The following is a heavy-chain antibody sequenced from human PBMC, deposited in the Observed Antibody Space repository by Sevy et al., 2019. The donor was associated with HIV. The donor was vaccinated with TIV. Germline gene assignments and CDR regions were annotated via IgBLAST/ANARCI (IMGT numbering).Heavy chain of an antibody. CDR1: GFTFDDYA. J-gene: IGHJ6*02. CDR2: ISWNSGSI. Sequence: GGSLRLSCAASGFTFDDYAMHWVRQAPGKGLEWVSGISWNSGSIGYADSVKGRFTISRDNAKNSLYLQMNSLRAEDTALYYCAKVIAARHYYYYYCMDVWGQGTTVTVSS. CDR3: AKVIAARHYYYYYCMDV. V-gene: IGHV3-9*01. D-gene: IGHD6-6*01.